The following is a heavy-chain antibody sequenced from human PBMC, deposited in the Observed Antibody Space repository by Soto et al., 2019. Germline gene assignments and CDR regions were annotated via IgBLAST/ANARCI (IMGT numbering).Heavy chain of an antibody. CDR1: GGSISSSSYY. D-gene: IGHD5-18*01. J-gene: IGHJ6*02. V-gene: IGHV4-39*01. CDR2: IYYSGST. Sequence: SETLSLTCTVSGGSISSSSYYWGWIRQPPGKGLEWIGSIYYSGSTYYNPSLKSRVTISVDTSKNQFSLKLSSVTAADTAVYYCASGKSGYSYGFYYYGMDVWGQGTTVTVSS. CDR3: ASGKSGYSYGFYYYGMDV.